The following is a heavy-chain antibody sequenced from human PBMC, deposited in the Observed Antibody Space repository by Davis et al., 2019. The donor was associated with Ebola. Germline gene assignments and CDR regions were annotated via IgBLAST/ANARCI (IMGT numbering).Heavy chain of an antibody. Sequence: AASVKVSCKASGYTFTGYYMHWVRQAPGQGLEWMGCITPNSGGTNYAQKFQGRVTMTRDTSISTAYMELSRLRSDDTAVYYCARGITMIIKESWFDPWGQGTLVTVSS. CDR3: ARGITMIIKESWFDP. J-gene: IGHJ5*02. CDR2: ITPNSGGT. D-gene: IGHD3-22*01. CDR1: GYTFTGYY. V-gene: IGHV1-2*02.